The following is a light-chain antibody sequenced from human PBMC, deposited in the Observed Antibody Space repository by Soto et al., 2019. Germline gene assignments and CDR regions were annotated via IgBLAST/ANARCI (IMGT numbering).Light chain of an antibody. V-gene: IGKV1-5*01. CDR3: QQYYSYSPLT. J-gene: IGKJ4*01. CDR1: QTISSW. CDR2: DAS. Sequence: DIQMTRAPSTLSGSVRDRVTITCRASQTISSWLAWYQQKPGKAPKLLIYDASSLESGVPSRFSGSGSVREFTLTISRLQPDDFTTYYCQQYYSYSPLTFGGGTKV.